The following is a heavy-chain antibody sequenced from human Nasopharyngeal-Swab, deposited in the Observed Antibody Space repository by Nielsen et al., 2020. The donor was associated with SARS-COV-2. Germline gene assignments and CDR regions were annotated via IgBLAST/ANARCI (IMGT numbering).Heavy chain of an antibody. J-gene: IGHJ4*02. V-gene: IGHV6-1*01. CDR1: WDRVSDNSDA. Sequence: SQTLSLPFSISWDRVSDNSDAWHWIRQSPSSGLECMGRTSYRSKWYNDFAVSLRGRITITPDKSKNQFYLHLNSVNPEDTAVHYCARDPVPYYFDYWGQGTLVTVSS. CDR3: ARDPVPYYFDY. CDR2: TSYRSKWYN.